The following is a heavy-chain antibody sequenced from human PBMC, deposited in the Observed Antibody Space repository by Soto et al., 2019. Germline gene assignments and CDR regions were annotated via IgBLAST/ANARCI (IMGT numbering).Heavy chain of an antibody. D-gene: IGHD3-10*01. J-gene: IGHJ5*02. CDR2: IKQDGSEK. CDR1: GFTFSSYW. V-gene: IGHV3-7*01. CDR3: ARRQTEVLPPGYNWFDP. Sequence: GGSLRLSCAASGFTFSSYWMSWVRQAPGKGLEWVANIKQDGSEKYYVDSVKGRFTISRDNAKNSLYLQMNSLRAEDTAVYYCARRQTEVLPPGYNWFDPWGQGTLVTVSS.